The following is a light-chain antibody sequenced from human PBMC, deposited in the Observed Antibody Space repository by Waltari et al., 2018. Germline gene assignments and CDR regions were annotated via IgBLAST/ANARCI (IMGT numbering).Light chain of an antibody. CDR1: QAISSY. J-gene: IGKJ5*01. CDR2: AAS. V-gene: IGKV1-9*01. Sequence: DIQLTQSPSFLSASVGDRVTITCRASQAISSYLAWYQQKPGRAPKLLIYAASTLQSGVPSGFSGSGSGTEFTLIISSLQPEDFATYYCQQLDSFPITFGQGTRLEIK. CDR3: QQLDSFPIT.